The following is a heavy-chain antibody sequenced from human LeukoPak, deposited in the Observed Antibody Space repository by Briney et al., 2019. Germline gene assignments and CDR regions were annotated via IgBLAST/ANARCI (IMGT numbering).Heavy chain of an antibody. CDR1: GFAFSTYA. V-gene: IGHV3-23*01. CDR3: ATSDYDRSGSKIYYFDY. CDR2: LTASGDST. J-gene: IGHJ4*02. Sequence: GGSLRLSCAASGFAFSTYAVSWVRQAPGKGPEWVSALTASGDSTYYADSVKGRFTISRDNSKNTLSLQMNGLRAEATATYYHATSDYDRSGSKIYYFDYWGQGTLVTVSS. D-gene: IGHD3-22*01.